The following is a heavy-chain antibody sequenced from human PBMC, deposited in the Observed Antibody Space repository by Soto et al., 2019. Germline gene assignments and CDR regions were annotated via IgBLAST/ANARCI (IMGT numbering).Heavy chain of an antibody. CDR3: AKAGPRVVVDGMDV. D-gene: IGHD2-15*01. CDR2: IIPILGIA. J-gene: IGHJ6*02. Sequence: SVKVSCKASGGTFSSYTICWVRQAPGQGLEWMGRIIPILGIATYAQKFQGRVTITADKSTSTAYMELSSLRTEDTAVYYCAKAGPRVVVDGMDVWGQGTTVTVSS. CDR1: GGTFSSYT. V-gene: IGHV1-69*02.